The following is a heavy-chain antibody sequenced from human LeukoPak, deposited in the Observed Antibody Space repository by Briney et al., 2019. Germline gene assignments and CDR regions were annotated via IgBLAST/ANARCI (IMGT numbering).Heavy chain of an antibody. V-gene: IGHV3-7*03. CDR1: GFTFSNIW. J-gene: IGHJ4*02. CDR2: MKPDGSEK. D-gene: IGHD5-12*01. Sequence: AGGSLRLSCAASGFTFSNIWMSWVRQAPGEGLEWVANMKPDGSEKYYVDSVKGRFTISRDNAKSSLYLQMNSLRAEDTAVYYCARESSGYGNIDYWGQGTLVTVSS. CDR3: ARESSGYGNIDY.